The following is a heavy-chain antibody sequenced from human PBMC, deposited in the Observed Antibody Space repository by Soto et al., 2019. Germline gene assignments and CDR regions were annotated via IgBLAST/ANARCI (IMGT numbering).Heavy chain of an antibody. CDR3: ARGTIVVAPYYYMDV. V-gene: IGHV1-18*01. CDR1: GYPFISYG. J-gene: IGHJ6*03. D-gene: IGHD2-15*01. Sequence: ASVKVSCKASGYPFISYGISWVRQAPGQGLEWMAWISAYNGDTTYAQKFQGRLTVTRDTPTSTAYMELGSMRSDDTDVYYCARGTIVVAPYYYMDVWGKGTTVTVSS. CDR2: ISAYNGDT.